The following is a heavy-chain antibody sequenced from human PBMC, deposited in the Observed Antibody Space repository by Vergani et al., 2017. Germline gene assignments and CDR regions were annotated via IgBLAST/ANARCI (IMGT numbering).Heavy chain of an antibody. CDR1: GFTFSSYA. CDR2: ISGSGGST. J-gene: IGHJ6*03. CDR3: LVQQQLAHYYYDYMDV. D-gene: IGHD6-13*01. V-gene: IGHV3-23*04. Sequence: EVQLVESGGGLVQPGGSLRLSCAASGFTFSSYAMSWVRQAPGKGLEWVSAISGSGGSTYYADSVKGRFTISRDNSKNTLYLQMNSLRAEDTAVYYCLVQQQLAHYYYDYMDVWGKGTTVTVSS.